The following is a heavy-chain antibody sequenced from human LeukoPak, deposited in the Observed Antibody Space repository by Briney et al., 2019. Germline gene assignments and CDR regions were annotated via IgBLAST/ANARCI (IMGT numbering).Heavy chain of an antibody. CDR3: ARRMTYFGAFDY. V-gene: IGHV4-59*01. CDR1: GGSISSYY. D-gene: IGHD1-26*01. Sequence: SETLSLTCTVSGGSISSYYWSWIRRPPGKGLEWIGYIYYSGSTNYNPSLKSRVTISVDTSKNQFSLKLSSVTAADTAVYYCARRMTYFGAFDYWGQGTLVTVSS. J-gene: IGHJ4*02. CDR2: IYYSGST.